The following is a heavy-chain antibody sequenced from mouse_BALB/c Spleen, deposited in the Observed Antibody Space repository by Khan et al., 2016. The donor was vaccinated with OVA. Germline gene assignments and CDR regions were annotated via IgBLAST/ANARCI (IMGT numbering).Heavy chain of an antibody. CDR1: GYAFSSFW. Sequence: QVQLQQSGAELVRPGSSVKISCKASGYAFSSFWMNWVKQRPGQGLEWIGQIYTEDGNTNYNGKFKGKVTVTAEKSSSTAYMKLTRLTSEDSAVYFFASFGYFVSTMSWFAYWGPGTPVTVSA. J-gene: IGHJ3*01. CDR2: IYTEDGNT. D-gene: IGHD1-1*01. V-gene: IGHV1-80*01. CDR3: ASFGYFVSTMSWFAY.